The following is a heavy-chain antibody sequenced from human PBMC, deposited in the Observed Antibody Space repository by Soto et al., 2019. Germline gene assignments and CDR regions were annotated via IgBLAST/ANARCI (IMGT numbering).Heavy chain of an antibody. D-gene: IGHD1-26*01. J-gene: IGHJ3*02. CDR3: AREYSGSYYGAFDI. Sequence: SGPTLVNPTQTLTLTCTFSGFSLSTSGMCVSWIRQPPGKALEWLARIDWDDDKYYSTPLKTRLTISKDTSKNQVVLTMTNMDPVDTATYYCAREYSGSYYGAFDIWGQGTMVTVSS. V-gene: IGHV2-70*11. CDR2: IDWDDDK. CDR1: GFSLSTSGMC.